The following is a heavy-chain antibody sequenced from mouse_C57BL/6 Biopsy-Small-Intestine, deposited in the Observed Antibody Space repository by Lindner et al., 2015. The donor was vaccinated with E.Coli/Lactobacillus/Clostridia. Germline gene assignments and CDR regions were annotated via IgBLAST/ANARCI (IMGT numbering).Heavy chain of an antibody. CDR1: GFTFTNYY. CDR3: ARPYYGNYYYFDY. V-gene: IGHV1-36*01. Sequence: VQLQESGPELVKPGASVKMSCKTSGFTFTNYYMNWVKQSHGKSLEWIGRVNPSNGFTTYNQKFEDKATLTVDRSLSTAFMQLNSLTSEDSAVYYCARPYYGNYYYFDYWGQGTTLTVSS. CDR2: VNPSNGFT. J-gene: IGHJ2*01. D-gene: IGHD2-10*01.